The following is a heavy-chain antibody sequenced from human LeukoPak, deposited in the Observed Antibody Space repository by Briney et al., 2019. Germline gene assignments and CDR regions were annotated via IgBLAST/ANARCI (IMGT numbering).Heavy chain of an antibody. CDR3: AKAPANYVDTAMGSFDY. D-gene: IGHD5-18*01. J-gene: IGHJ4*02. CDR1: GFTFSSYG. Sequence: GGTLRLSCAASGFTFSSYGMSWVRQAPGKGLEWVSAISGSGGSTYYADSVKGRFTISRDNSKNTLYLQMNSLRVEDTAVYYCAKAPANYVDTAMGSFDYWGQGTLVTVSS. CDR2: ISGSGGST. V-gene: IGHV3-23*01.